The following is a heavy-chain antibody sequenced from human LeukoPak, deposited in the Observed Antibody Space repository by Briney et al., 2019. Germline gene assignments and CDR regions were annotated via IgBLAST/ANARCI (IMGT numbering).Heavy chain of an antibody. Sequence: SETLSLTCTVSGGSISSGSYYWSWIRQPAGKGLEWIGRIYTRGSTNYNPSLKSRVTISVDTSKNQFSLKLSSVTAADTAVYYCARVSAPYDSSGYYSTGGYFDYWGQGTLVTVSS. CDR2: IYTRGST. D-gene: IGHD3-22*01. J-gene: IGHJ4*02. CDR1: GGSISSGSYY. CDR3: ARVSAPYDSSGYYSTGGYFDY. V-gene: IGHV4-61*02.